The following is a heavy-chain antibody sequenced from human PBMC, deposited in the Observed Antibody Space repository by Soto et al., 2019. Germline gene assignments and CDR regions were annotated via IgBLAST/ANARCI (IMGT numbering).Heavy chain of an antibody. CDR1: GGTFSSYA. CDR2: IIPIFGTA. V-gene: IGHV1-69*13. J-gene: IGHJ4*02. D-gene: IGHD4-17*01. CDR3: ARGRGDYSPHLDYFDY. Sequence: GASVKVSCKASGGTFSSYANSWVRQAPGQGLEWMGGIIPIFGTANYAQKLRGRVTITADESTSTAYMELSSLRSEDTAVYYCARGRGDYSPHLDYFDYWGQGTLVTVSS.